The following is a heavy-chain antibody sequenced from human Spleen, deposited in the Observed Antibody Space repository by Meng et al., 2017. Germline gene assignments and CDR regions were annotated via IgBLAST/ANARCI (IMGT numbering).Heavy chain of an antibody. CDR2: IYSGGST. D-gene: IGHD1-1*01. Sequence: VQLVEFGGGLVKPGGSLRLSCAASGFRFSLYYMSWIRQVPEKGLEWISVIYSGGSTYYADSVKGRFTISKDNSKNTLYLQMSRLRVEDTAVYYCAGHRDVWNYFDYWGQGTLVTVSS. CDR3: AGHRDVWNYFDY. V-gene: IGHV3-66*04. CDR1: GFRFSLYY. J-gene: IGHJ4*02.